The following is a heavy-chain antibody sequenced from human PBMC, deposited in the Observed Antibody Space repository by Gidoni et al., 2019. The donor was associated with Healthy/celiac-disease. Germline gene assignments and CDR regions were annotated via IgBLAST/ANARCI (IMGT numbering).Heavy chain of an antibody. CDR1: GFPFSSYA. Sequence: EVQLLESGGGLVQPGGSLRLSCAASGFPFSSYAMSWVRQAPGKGLEWVSAISGSGGSTYYADSVKGRFTISRDNSKNTLYLQMNSLRAEDTAVYYCAKDRNYYDSSGSLSHWGQGTLVTVSS. D-gene: IGHD3-22*01. CDR2: ISGSGGST. J-gene: IGHJ4*02. V-gene: IGHV3-23*01. CDR3: AKDRNYYDSSGSLSH.